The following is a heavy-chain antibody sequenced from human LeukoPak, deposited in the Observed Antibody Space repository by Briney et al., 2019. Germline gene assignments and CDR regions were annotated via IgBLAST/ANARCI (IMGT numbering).Heavy chain of an antibody. V-gene: IGHV1-46*01. CDR1: GYTFTSYY. J-gene: IGHJ4*02. D-gene: IGHD3-10*01. CDR2: INPGGGST. CDR3: ASHYYGSGSSYYFDY. Sequence: ASVKVSCKASGYTFTSYYMHWVRQAPGQGLEWMGIINPGGGSTSYAQKFQGRVTMTRDTSTSTVYMELSSLRSEDTAVYYCASHYYGSGSSYYFDYWGQGTLVTVS.